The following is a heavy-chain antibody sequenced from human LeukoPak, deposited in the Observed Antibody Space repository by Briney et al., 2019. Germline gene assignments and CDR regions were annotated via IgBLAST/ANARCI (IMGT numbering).Heavy chain of an antibody. J-gene: IGHJ4*02. Sequence: GGSLRLSCAVSGFSITYNYMSWVRQAPGKGLEWVSLIYSAGDSYYADSVKGRFIISKDNSKNTVYLQMNSLRPEDTAVYYCASHYCSAGSCYFDDWGQGTLVTVSS. CDR1: GFSITYNY. CDR2: IYSAGDS. D-gene: IGHD2-8*02. V-gene: IGHV3-53*01. CDR3: ASHYCSAGSCYFDD.